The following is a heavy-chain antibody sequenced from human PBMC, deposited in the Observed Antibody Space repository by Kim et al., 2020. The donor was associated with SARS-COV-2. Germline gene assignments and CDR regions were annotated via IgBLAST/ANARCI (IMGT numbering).Heavy chain of an antibody. CDR2: ISGTGGST. J-gene: IGHJ5*02. V-gene: IGHV3-23*01. CDR1: GFTFGSFA. CDR3: AKENALRGAEES. Sequence: GGSLRLSCVGSGFTFGSFAMNWVRQTPEKGLEWVSGISGTGGSTYYLDSVKGRFTVSRDNSKNTLYLQMSSLRAEDTALYYCAKENALRGAEESWGEGTLLTL. D-gene: IGHD1-1*01.